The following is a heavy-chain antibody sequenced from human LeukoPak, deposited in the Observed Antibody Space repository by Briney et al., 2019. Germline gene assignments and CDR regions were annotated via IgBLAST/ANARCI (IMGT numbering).Heavy chain of an antibody. CDR2: ISGSGGST. V-gene: IGHV3-23*01. CDR3: AKAPYYYGSEIDY. D-gene: IGHD3-10*01. J-gene: IGHJ4*02. Sequence: GGSLRLSCAASGFTFSGYAMSWVRQAPGKGLEWVSAISGSGGSTYYADSVKGRFTISRDNSKNTLYLQMNSLRAEDTAVYYCAKAPYYYGSEIDYWGQGTLVTVSS. CDR1: GFTFSGYA.